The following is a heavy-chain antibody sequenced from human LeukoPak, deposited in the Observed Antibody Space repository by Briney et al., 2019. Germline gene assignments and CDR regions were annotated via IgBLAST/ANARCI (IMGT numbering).Heavy chain of an antibody. CDR1: GGSISSYY. D-gene: IGHD3-22*01. CDR3: ARSAHYSQFDY. CDR2: IYYSGST. J-gene: IGHJ4*02. Sequence: SETLSLTCTVSGGSISSYYWSWIRQPPGKGVEWIGYIYYSGSTNYNPSLKSRVTISVNTSKNQFSLKLRSVTAADTAVYYCARSAHYSQFDYWGQGTLVTVSS. V-gene: IGHV4-59*01.